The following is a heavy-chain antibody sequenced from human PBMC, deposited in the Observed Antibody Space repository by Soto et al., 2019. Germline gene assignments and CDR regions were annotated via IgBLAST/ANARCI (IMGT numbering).Heavy chain of an antibody. CDR2: FDPEDGET. J-gene: IGHJ6*02. D-gene: IGHD6-19*01. CDR3: ASGAVAGKGNYYHYYGMDV. Sequence: ASVKVSCKVSGYTLTELSMHWVRQAPGKGLEWMGGFDPEDGETIYAQKFQGRVTMTEDTSTDTAYMELSSLRSEDTAVYYCASGAVAGKGNYYHYYGMDVWGQGTTVTVSS. V-gene: IGHV1-24*01. CDR1: GYTLTELS.